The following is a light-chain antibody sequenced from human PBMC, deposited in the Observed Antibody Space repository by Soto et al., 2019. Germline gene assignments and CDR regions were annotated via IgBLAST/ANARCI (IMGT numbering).Light chain of an antibody. CDR1: SSDVGSYNR. J-gene: IGLJ1*01. Sequence: QSALTQPPSVSGSPGQSVTISCTGTSSDVGSYNRVSWYQRPPGTAPKLIIYEVSNRPSGVPDRFSGSKSGNTASLTISGLQAEDEADYYCSSYTSSTTYVFGAGTQLTVL. CDR3: SSYTSSTTYV. V-gene: IGLV2-18*02. CDR2: EVS.